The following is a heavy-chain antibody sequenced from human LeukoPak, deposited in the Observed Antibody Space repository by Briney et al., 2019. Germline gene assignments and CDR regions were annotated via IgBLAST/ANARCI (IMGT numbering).Heavy chain of an antibody. Sequence: PSDTLSLTCTVSGDSISGYYWSWIRQPPGKGLEWSGYILYNGSTNYYPSLKSRGTISIGNAKNQFSLRLTSVTAADTAVYYCARAQPVTSDWNQRVGSWFDPWGEGTLVTVSS. CDR1: GDSISGYY. D-gene: IGHD1-1*01. CDR3: ARAQPVTSDWNQRVGSWFDP. J-gene: IGHJ5*02. CDR2: ILYNGST. V-gene: IGHV4-59*07.